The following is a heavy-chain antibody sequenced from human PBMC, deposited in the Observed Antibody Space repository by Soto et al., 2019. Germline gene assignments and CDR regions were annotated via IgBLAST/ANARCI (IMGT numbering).Heavy chain of an antibody. D-gene: IGHD6-6*01. CDR2: IKSKTDGGTT. J-gene: IGHJ6*02. Sequence: GSLRLSCAASGFTFSNAWMSWVRQAPGKGLEWVGRIKSKTDGGTTDYAAPVKGRFTISRDDSKNTLYLQMNSLKTEDTAVYYCTTLGDSSSYYYYGMDVWGQGTTVTVSS. CDR3: TTLGDSSSYYYYGMDV. V-gene: IGHV3-15*01. CDR1: GFTFSNAW.